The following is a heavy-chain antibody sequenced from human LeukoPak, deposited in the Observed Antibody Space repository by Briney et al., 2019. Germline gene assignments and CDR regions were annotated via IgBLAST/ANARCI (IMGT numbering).Heavy chain of an antibody. J-gene: IGHJ3*02. CDR3: ARAGAGTYYDFWSGYYRYPAFDI. CDR1: GGSISSYY. D-gene: IGHD3-3*01. V-gene: IGHV4-59*01. CDR2: NYYSGST. Sequence: SETLSLTCTVSGGSISSYYWSWIRQPPGKGLEWIGYNYYSGSTNYNPSLKSRVTISVDTSKNQFSLKLSSVTAADTAVYYCARAGAGTYYDFWSGYYRYPAFDIWGQGTMVTVSS.